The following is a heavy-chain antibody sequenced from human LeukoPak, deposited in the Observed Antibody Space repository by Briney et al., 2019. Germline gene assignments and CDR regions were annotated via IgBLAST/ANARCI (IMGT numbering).Heavy chain of an antibody. Sequence: SETLSLTCAVYGGSFSGYYWNWIRQPPGKGLEWIGEINNSGSTNYNPSLKSRVTISRDTSKNQFSLKLSSVTAADTAVYYCARGRGYSYGRVPFDYWGQGTLVTVSS. CDR1: GGSFSGYY. CDR2: INNSGST. CDR3: ARGRGYSYGRVPFDY. J-gene: IGHJ4*02. V-gene: IGHV4-34*01. D-gene: IGHD5-18*01.